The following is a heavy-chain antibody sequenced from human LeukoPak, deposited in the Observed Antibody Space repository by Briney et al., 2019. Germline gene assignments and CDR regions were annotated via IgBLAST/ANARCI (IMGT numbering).Heavy chain of an antibody. CDR2: IIPIYGTG. Sequence: ASVKVSCKASGGTFSSYAISWVRQAPGQGLEWMGGIIPIYGTGNYAQKFQGRLTIIADKSTSTAYMDLSSLRSEDTAVYYCASGPYSSGWYTFGEDYYYYMDVWGKGTTVTVSS. CDR1: GGTFSSYA. V-gene: IGHV1-69*06. CDR3: ASGPYSSGWYTFGEDYYYYMDV. J-gene: IGHJ6*03. D-gene: IGHD6-19*01.